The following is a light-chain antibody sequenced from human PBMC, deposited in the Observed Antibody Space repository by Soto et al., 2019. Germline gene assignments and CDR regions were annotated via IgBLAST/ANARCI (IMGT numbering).Light chain of an antibody. J-gene: IGKJ4*01. CDR1: QTINSW. CDR2: GAS. CDR3: QQYNGYSGLT. V-gene: IGKV1-5*03. Sequence: DIQMTQSPSTLSVSVGERVTITCRASQTINSWLAWYQQKPGKAPKLLIFGASSLDSGVPSRFSGSGSGTDFTLTIISLQPDEFATYDCQQYNGYSGLTVGGGTKVEIK.